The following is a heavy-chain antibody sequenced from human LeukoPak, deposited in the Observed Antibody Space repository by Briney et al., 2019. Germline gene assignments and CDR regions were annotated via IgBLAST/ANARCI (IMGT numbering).Heavy chain of an antibody. CDR2: IYYSGST. D-gene: IGHD3-3*01. Sequence: SETLSLTCTVSGGSISSSRSYWGWIRQPPGKGLEWIGSIYYSGSTYYNPSLKSRVTISLDMSKNHFSLRLSSVTAADMAVYYCARPIGVRGSWFFDLWGRGTLVTVSA. CDR1: GGSISSSRSY. CDR3: ARPIGVRGSWFFDL. J-gene: IGHJ2*01. V-gene: IGHV4-39*02.